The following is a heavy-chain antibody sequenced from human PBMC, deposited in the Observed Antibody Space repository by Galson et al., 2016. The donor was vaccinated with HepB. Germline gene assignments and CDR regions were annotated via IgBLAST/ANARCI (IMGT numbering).Heavy chain of an antibody. CDR1: GYTFTSYA. Sequence: SVKVSCKASGYTFTSYAISWVRQAPGQGLEWMGWISVDNGNTNYAQRLQGRVTMTTDTSTSTAYMELRSLRSDDTAVYYCARVLMVRGTAGYYGMDVWGQGTTVTVSS. CDR2: ISVDNGNT. D-gene: IGHD3-10*01. V-gene: IGHV1-18*01. CDR3: ARVLMVRGTAGYYGMDV. J-gene: IGHJ6*02.